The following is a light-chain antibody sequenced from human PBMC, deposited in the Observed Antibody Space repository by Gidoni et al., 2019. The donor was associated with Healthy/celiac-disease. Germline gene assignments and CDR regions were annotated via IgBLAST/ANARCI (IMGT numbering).Light chain of an antibody. Sequence: SYELTQPPSVSVSQGQTASITCFGDKLGDKYACWYQQKPGQSPVLVIYQDSKRPSGIPERFSGSNSGNTATLTISGTQAMDEADYSCQAWDSSTAWNVFGTGTKVTVL. CDR1: KLGDKY. J-gene: IGLJ1*01. V-gene: IGLV3-1*01. CDR2: QDS. CDR3: QAWDSSTAWNV.